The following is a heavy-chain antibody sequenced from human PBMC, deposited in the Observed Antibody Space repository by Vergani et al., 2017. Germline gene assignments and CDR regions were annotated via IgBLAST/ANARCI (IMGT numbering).Heavy chain of an antibody. V-gene: IGHV3-23*01. Sequence: QLLESGGGLIQPGGSLRLSCAASGFTFNSYAMTWVRQAPGKGLGWVSGINNNGGSTHDADSVKDRFTISRDKSKNTLYVQMNNLRTEDTATYYCAKMCGSNNWPYGGGAVDVWGHGTMVTVSS. CDR2: INNNGGST. J-gene: IGHJ3*01. CDR3: AKMCGSNNWPYGGGAVDV. CDR1: GFTFNSYA. D-gene: IGHD2-2*01.